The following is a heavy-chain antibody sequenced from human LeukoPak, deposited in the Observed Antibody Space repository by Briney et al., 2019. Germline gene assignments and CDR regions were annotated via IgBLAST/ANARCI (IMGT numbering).Heavy chain of an antibody. D-gene: IGHD3-10*01. V-gene: IGHV3-7*01. J-gene: IGHJ5*02. CDR3: ARPLMYYYGSETYFWFDP. CDR2: IKQDGSEQ. Sequence: GGSLRLSCAASGFTFTTYWMGWVRQAPGKRLEWVANIKQDGSEQYYVDSVKGRFTISRDNAKNSLSLQMNSLRAEDTAVYYCARPLMYYYGSETYFWFDPWGQGTLVTVSS. CDR1: GFTFTTYW.